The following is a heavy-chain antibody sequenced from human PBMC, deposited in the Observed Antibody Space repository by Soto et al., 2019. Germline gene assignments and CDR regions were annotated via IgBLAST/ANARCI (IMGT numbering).Heavy chain of an antibody. Sequence: QVQLVESGGGVVQPGGSLRLSCLASGFGFSGYSMHWVRQAPGKGLDWVAVIKHDGSEIYYEDSVKGRFTISKDDSKNTLHLQMNALRVDDTALYYCVRVGWGYSYGNGMDGWGQGTTVTVFS. CDR2: IKHDGSEI. D-gene: IGHD5-18*01. CDR1: GFGFSGYS. J-gene: IGHJ6*02. V-gene: IGHV3-30-3*01. CDR3: VRVGWGYSYGNGMDG.